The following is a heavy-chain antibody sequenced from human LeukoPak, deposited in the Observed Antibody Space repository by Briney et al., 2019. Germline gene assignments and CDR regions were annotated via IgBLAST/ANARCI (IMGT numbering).Heavy chain of an antibody. Sequence: ASVKVSCKASGYTFTSYDINWVRQATGQGLEWMGWMNPNSGNTGYAQKFQGRVTMTRNTSISTAYMDLSSLRSEDTAVYYCARGPVYYDYVWGSYRSGDFDYWGQGTLVTVSS. V-gene: IGHV1-8*01. CDR1: GYTFTSYD. CDR2: MNPNSGNT. D-gene: IGHD3-16*02. CDR3: ARGPVYYDYVWGSYRSGDFDY. J-gene: IGHJ4*02.